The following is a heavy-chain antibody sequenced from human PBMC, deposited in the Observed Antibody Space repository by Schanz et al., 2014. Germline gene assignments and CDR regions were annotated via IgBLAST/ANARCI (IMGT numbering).Heavy chain of an antibody. Sequence: VQLVQSGAEVKRPGASVRVSCKASGYTFTSYDFNWVRQAPGQGLEWMGWMNPDSGKTHYAEKFQGRVAMTRDVSISTAYMELSSLASEDTAVYYCARGQRRTIGRPFGPWGQGTLGTVSS. CDR1: GYTFTSYD. CDR3: ARGQRRTIGRPFGP. V-gene: IGHV1-8*01. CDR2: MNPDSGKT. J-gene: IGHJ5*02. D-gene: IGHD6-25*01.